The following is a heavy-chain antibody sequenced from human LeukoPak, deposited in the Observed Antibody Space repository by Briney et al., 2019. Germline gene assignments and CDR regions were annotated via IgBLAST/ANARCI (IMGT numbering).Heavy chain of an antibody. Sequence: SETLSLTCTVSGGSISSYYWSWIRQPPGKGLEWIGYIYYSGSTNYNPSLKSRVTISVDTSKNQFSLKLSSVTAADTAVYHCARSSRYQLLRWGQGTLVTVSS. V-gene: IGHV4-59*01. CDR3: ARSSRYQLLR. J-gene: IGHJ4*02. CDR2: IYYSGST. D-gene: IGHD2-2*01. CDR1: GGSISSYY.